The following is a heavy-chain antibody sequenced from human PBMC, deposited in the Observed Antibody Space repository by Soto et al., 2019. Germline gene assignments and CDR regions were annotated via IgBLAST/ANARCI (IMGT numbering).Heavy chain of an antibody. J-gene: IGHJ5*02. CDR2: IFYSGST. D-gene: IGHD5-18*01. CDR3: AKDSGYNYGYFRWFDP. V-gene: IGHV4-59*01. CDR1: GGSISSYY. Sequence: PSETLSLTCTVSGGSISSYYWSWIRQPPGRGLEWIGHIFYSGSTNYNPALKSRVTISVDTSKSQFSLKLSSVTAADTAVYYCAKDSGYNYGYFRWFDPWGQGTLVTAP.